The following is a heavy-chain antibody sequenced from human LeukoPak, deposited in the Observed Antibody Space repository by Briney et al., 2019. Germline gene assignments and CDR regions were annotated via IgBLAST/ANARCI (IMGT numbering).Heavy chain of an antibody. J-gene: IGHJ4*02. CDR1: GGSISSYY. Sequence: SETLSLTCTVSGGSISSYYWSWIRQPVGKGLEWIGRIYTSGSTNYNPSLKSRVTMSVDTSKNQFSLKLSSVTAADTAVYYCARGLDDYGDYALYYFDYWGQGTLVTVSS. CDR3: ARGLDDYGDYALYYFDY. V-gene: IGHV4-4*07. D-gene: IGHD4-17*01. CDR2: IYTSGST.